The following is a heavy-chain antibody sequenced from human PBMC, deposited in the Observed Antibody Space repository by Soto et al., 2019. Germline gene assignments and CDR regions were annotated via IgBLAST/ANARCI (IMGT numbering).Heavy chain of an antibody. Sequence: GGSLRLSCAASGFTFSNAWMSWVRQAPGKGLEWVGRIKSKTDGGTTDYAAPVKGRFTISRDASKNTLYLQMNSLKTENTTVCCCTTDVIGVVPAAFDRWGRGTLVTVSS. V-gene: IGHV3-15*01. D-gene: IGHD2-2*01. J-gene: IGHJ2*01. CDR3: TTDVIGVVPAAFDR. CDR2: IKSKTDGGTT. CDR1: GFTFSNAW.